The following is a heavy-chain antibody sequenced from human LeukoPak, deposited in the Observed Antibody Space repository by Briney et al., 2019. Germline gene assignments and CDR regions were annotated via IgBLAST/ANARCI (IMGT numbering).Heavy chain of an antibody. CDR1: GFTFSSYA. Sequence: PGGSLRLSCAASGFTFSSYAMSWVRQAPAKGLEWVSAISGSGGSTYYADSVKGRFTISRDISKNTLYLQMNSLRAEDTAVYYCAKRPHPGDFIPLYHFDYWGQGTLVTVSS. V-gene: IGHV3-23*01. CDR3: AKRPHPGDFIPLYHFDY. D-gene: IGHD7-27*01. CDR2: ISGSGGST. J-gene: IGHJ4*02.